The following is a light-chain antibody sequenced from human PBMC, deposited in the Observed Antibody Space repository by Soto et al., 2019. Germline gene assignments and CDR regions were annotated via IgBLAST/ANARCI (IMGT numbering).Light chain of an antibody. CDR3: QQYDSSPPIT. J-gene: IGKJ5*01. Sequence: EIVLTQSPGTLSLSPGERATLSCRASQSVGRDYLAWYQQKPGQAPRLLIHGTSYRATGIPDRFRGSGSGTDFILTISRLEPEDFAVYYCQQYDSSPPITFGQGTRLEIK. V-gene: IGKV3-20*01. CDR2: GTS. CDR1: QSVGRDY.